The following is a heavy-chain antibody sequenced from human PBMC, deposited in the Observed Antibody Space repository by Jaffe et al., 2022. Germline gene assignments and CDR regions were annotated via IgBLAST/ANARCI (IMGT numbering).Heavy chain of an antibody. J-gene: IGHJ4*02. CDR2: INPSGGST. V-gene: IGHV1-46*03. D-gene: IGHD3-9*01. CDR3: ARDHHYDILTGYYIPPGSY. CDR1: GYTFTSYY. Sequence: QVQLVQSGAEVKKPGASVKVSCKASGYTFTSYYMHWVRQAPGQGLEWMGIINPSGGSTSYAQKFQGRVTMTRDTSTSTVYMELSSLRSEDTAVYYCARDHHYDILTGYYIPPGSYWGQGTLVTVSS.